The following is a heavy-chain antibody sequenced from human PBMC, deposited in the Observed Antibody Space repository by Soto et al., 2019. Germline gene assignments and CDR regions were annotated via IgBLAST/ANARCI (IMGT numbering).Heavy chain of an antibody. Sequence: SVKVSCKTSGGTFSSYAISWVRQAPGQGLEWMGGIIPIFGTANYAQKFQGRVTITADESTSTAYMELSSLRSEDTAVYYCARDRFTERGYSYGHFDYWGQGTLVTVSS. J-gene: IGHJ4*02. D-gene: IGHD5-18*01. CDR3: ARDRFTERGYSYGHFDY. V-gene: IGHV1-69*13. CDR2: IIPIFGTA. CDR1: GGTFSSYA.